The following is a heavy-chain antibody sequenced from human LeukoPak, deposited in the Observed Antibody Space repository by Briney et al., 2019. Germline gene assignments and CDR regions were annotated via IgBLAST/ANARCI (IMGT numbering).Heavy chain of an antibody. D-gene: IGHD6-6*01. V-gene: IGHV1-2*02. CDR2: INPNSGAT. Sequence: VASVKVSCKASGYTFSDFYVHWVRQAPGQGLEWMGGINPNSGATNYAQKFRGRVTVTGDTSISTVYMELSRLRSDDRAVYSCARHFYSSSAQTIDYWGQGALVTVSS. CDR3: ARHFYSSSAQTIDY. CDR1: GYTFSDFY. J-gene: IGHJ4*02.